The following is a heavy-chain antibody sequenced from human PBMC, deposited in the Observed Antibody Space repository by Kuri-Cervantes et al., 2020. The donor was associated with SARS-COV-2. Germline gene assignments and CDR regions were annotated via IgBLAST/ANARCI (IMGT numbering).Heavy chain of an antibody. Sequence: GSLRLSCAASGFTFSSYSMNWVRQAPGKGLEWIGGFSHSGRNDYSPSYNPSLESRVAISGDMSKNQVSLRLNSVTAADSAVYYCARGVSGFYYFYYMDVWGIGTTVTVSS. J-gene: IGHJ6*03. CDR2: FSHSGRN. V-gene: IGHV4-34*01. CDR3: ARGVSGFYYFYYMDV. CDR1: GFTFSSYS. D-gene: IGHD3-22*01.